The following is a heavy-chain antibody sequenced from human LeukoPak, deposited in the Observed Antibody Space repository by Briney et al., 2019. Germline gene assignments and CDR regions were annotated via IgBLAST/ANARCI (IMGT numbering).Heavy chain of an antibody. V-gene: IGHV1-2*02. D-gene: IGHD3-10*01. CDR2: INPNSGDT. CDR1: GYTFTSYY. Sequence: ASVKVSCKASGYTFTSYYMHWVRQAPGQGLEWMGWINPNSGDTNYAQKFQGRVTMTRDTSISTAYMALSRLKYDDTAEYYCAREYYYASGNYYNRIDYWGQGTLVTVSS. J-gene: IGHJ4*02. CDR3: AREYYYASGNYYNRIDY.